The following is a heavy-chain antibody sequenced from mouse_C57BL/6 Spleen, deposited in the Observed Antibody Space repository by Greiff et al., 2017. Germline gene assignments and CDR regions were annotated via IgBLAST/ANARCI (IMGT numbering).Heavy chain of an antibody. V-gene: IGHV1-54*01. CDR2: INPGSGGT. D-gene: IGHD1-1*01. CDR3: ARRRDYNYGFAY. J-gene: IGHJ3*01. Sequence: QVHVKQSGAELVRPGTSVKVSCKASGYAFTNYLIEWVKQRPGQGLEWIGVINPGSGGTNYNEKFKGKATLTADKSSSTAYMQLSSLTSEDSAVYFCARRRDYNYGFAYWGQGTLVTVSA. CDR1: GYAFTNYL.